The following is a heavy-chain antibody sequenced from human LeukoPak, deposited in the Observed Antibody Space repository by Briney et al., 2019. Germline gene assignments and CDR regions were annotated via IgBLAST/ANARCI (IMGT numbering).Heavy chain of an antibody. V-gene: IGHV4-31*03. D-gene: IGHD4-23*01. J-gene: IGHJ3*02. CDR2: IYYSGST. CDR1: GGSITSDNYY. CDR3: ARAITVVTPGGAFDI. Sequence: TLSLTCTVSGGSITSDNYYWSWIRQHPGKGLEWIAYIYYSGSTYYNPSLKSRVTISVDTSKNQFSLKLSSVTAADTAVYYCARAITVVTPGGAFDIWGQGTMVTVSS.